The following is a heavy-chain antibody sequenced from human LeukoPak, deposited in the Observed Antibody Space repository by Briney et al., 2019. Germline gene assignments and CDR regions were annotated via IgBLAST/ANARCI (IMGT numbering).Heavy chain of an antibody. V-gene: IGHV4-4*07. Sequence: SETLSLTCTVSGGSLITYYWNWIRQPAGKGLEWIGRVYTNGGTNYNPSLKSRLTVSVDTSKNQFSLSLSSVAAADTAVYYCASGSDSIGYSGGGILDYWGQGILVTVSS. D-gene: IGHD6-19*01. CDR1: GGSLITYY. CDR3: ASGSDSIGYSGGGILDY. J-gene: IGHJ4*02. CDR2: VYTNGGT.